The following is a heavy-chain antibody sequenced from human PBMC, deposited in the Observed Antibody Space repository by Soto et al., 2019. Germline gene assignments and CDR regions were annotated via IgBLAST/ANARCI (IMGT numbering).Heavy chain of an antibody. CDR1: GDSISSDKYY. J-gene: IGHJ6*02. D-gene: IGHD3-10*01. CDR3: ARENIWFEELIYYYGMDV. Sequence: QAQLKESGPGLVKPSQTMSLTCTVSGDSISSDKYYWKWIRQPPEEGLEWIGYIQYSGTTYYNPSLKSRVTISVSTSKNQFSLKLRSVTAADTAVYYCARENIWFEELIYYYGMDVWGQGTTVTVSS. V-gene: IGHV4-30-4*01. CDR2: IQYSGTT.